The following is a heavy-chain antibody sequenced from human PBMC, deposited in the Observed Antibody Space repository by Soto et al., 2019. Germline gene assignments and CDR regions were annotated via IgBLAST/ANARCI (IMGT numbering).Heavy chain of an antibody. D-gene: IGHD6-13*01. CDR3: ARDIQSQQPNHRWGGGYMDV. Sequence: QVQLQESGPGLVKPSQTLSLTCAVSGGSISNGGYYWSWIRQHPGKDLEWIGSIYFSGRTYYNPSRKSRVTISVATPKNQFSLKLSSVTAAATAMYYCARDIQSQQPNHRWGGGYMDVWGKGTTVTVSS. V-gene: IGHV4-31*11. CDR1: GGSISNGGYY. J-gene: IGHJ6*03. CDR2: IYFSGRT.